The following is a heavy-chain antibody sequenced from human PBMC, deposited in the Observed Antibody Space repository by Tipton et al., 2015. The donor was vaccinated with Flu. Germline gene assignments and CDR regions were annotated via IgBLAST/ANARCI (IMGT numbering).Heavy chain of an antibody. Sequence: QLVQSGGGVVQPGRSLRLSCVASGFTFNNYGIHWIRQAPGKGLEWVSVIYGGGTTDYADSVKGRFTISRDKSKNALYLQMSSLRAEDTAVYYCARGPQVPVWPYYYGMDVWGQGTTVTVSS. V-gene: IGHV3-53*01. J-gene: IGHJ6*02. CDR1: GFTFNNYG. D-gene: IGHD2-2*01. CDR2: IYGGGTT. CDR3: ARGPQVPVWPYYYGMDV.